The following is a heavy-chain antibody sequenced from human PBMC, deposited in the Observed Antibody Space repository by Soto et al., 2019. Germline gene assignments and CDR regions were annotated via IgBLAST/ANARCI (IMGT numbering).Heavy chain of an antibody. J-gene: IGHJ2*01. CDR3: ARDRGLVARIAAAGVWYFDL. CDR2: INAGNGNT. D-gene: IGHD6-13*01. Sequence: ASVKVSCKASGYTFTSYAMHWVRQAPGQRLEWMGWINAGNGNTKYSQKFQGRVTITRDTSASTAYMELSSLRSEDTAVYYCARDRGLVARIAAAGVWYFDLWGRGTLVTVSS. V-gene: IGHV1-3*01. CDR1: GYTFTSYA.